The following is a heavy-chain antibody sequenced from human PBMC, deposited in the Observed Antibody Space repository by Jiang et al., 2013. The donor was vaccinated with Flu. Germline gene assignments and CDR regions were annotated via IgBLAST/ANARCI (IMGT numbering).Heavy chain of an antibody. J-gene: IGHJ4*02. CDR1: RSFVKPNY. V-gene: IGHV3-66*02. CDR2: IYSGGAT. CDR3: ARDLGGPHYRGENY. Sequence: EVKLVESGGALVQPGGSLRLSCVRSRSFVKPNYMTWVRQAPGKGLEWISVIYSGGATYYADSVKGRFTISRDDSKDTLYLQMNSLRPDDTAVYYCARDLGGPHYRGENYWGQGTLVSVFS. D-gene: IGHD3-10*01.